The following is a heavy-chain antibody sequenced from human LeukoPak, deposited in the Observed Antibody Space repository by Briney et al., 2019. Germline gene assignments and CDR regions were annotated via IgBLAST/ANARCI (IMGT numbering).Heavy chain of an antibody. CDR1: GGSISSGGYY. CDR2: IYYSGST. Sequence: SQTLSLTCTVSGGSISSGGYYWSWIRQHPGKGLEWIGYIYYSGSTYYNPSLKSRVTISVDTSKNQFPLKLSSVTAADTAVYYCAREGFGSSPAVDAFDIWGQGTMVTVSS. D-gene: IGHD3-10*01. J-gene: IGHJ3*02. V-gene: IGHV4-31*03. CDR3: AREGFGSSPAVDAFDI.